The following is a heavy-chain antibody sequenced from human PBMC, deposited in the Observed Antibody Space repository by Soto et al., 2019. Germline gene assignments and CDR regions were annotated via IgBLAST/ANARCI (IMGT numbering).Heavy chain of an antibody. V-gene: IGHV3-11*01. Sequence: GGSLRLSCAASGFTFSDYYMSWIRQAPGKGLEWVSYISSSGSTIYYADSVKGRFTISRDNAKNSLYLQMNSLRAEDTAVYYCARDLVTMVRGVTLNWFDPWGQGTLVTVSS. CDR3: ARDLVTMVRGVTLNWFDP. CDR2: ISSSGSTI. D-gene: IGHD3-10*01. CDR1: GFTFSDYY. J-gene: IGHJ5*02.